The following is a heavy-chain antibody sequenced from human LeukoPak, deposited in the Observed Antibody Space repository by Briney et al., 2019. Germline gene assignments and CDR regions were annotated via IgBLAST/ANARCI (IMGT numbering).Heavy chain of an antibody. D-gene: IGHD4-17*01. V-gene: IGHV4-61*02. CDR1: GGSITRGTSY. Sequence: SETLSLTCTVSGGSITRGTSYWSWIRQPGGKGLEWIGRIYHSGSTNYSPSLKSRVTISIDTSKNQFSLKLSSVTAADTAVYYCARGDDDGDHRGLHWFDPWGRGTLVTASS. CDR3: ARGDDDGDHRGLHWFDP. J-gene: IGHJ5*02. CDR2: IYHSGST.